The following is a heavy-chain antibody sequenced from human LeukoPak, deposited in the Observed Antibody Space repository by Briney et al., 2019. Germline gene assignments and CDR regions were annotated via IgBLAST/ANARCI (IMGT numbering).Heavy chain of an antibody. D-gene: IGHD4-11*01. CDR2: IYYSGST. CDR1: GGSMTNYY. V-gene: IGHV4-59*01. CDR3: ARLRGNYFPDY. Sequence: SETLSLTCAVSGGSMTNYYWSWIRQAPGKGLEWIGYIYYSGSTNYNPSLKSRLTISVDTSENQFSLRLSSVTAADTAVYYCARLRGNYFPDYWGQGTLVTVSS. J-gene: IGHJ4*02.